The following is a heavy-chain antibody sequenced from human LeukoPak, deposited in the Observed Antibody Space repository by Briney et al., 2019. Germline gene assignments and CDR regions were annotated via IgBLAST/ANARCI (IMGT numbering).Heavy chain of an antibody. CDR1: GGTFSSYA. CDR3: ARVRLGSTSLRQLDP. V-gene: IGHV1-69*04. Sequence: ASVKVSCKASGGTFSSYAISWVRQAPGQGLEWMGRIIPILGIANYAQKFQGRVTITADESTSTAYMELSSLRSEDTAVYYCARVRLGSTSLRQLDPWGQGTLVTVSS. D-gene: IGHD2-2*01. CDR2: IIPILGIA. J-gene: IGHJ5*02.